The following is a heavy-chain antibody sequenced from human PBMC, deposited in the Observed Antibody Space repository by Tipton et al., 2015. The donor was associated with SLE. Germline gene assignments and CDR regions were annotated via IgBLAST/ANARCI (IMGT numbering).Heavy chain of an antibody. V-gene: IGHV4-59*06. CDR1: GGSISSYY. D-gene: IGHD3-16*01. J-gene: IGHJ3*02. CDR2: IYRSGTT. CDR3: ARGGLGFPDAFDI. Sequence: TLSLTCTVSGGSISSYYWSWIRQPPGKGLEWIGHIYRSGTTYYNPSLRSRVSISIDMSKNQFSLKLTSVTAADTAVYYCARGGLGFPDAFDIWGQGTMVTVSS.